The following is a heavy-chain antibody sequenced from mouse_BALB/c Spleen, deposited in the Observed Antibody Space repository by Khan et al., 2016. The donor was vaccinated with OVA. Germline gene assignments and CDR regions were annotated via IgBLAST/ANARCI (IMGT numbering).Heavy chain of an antibody. Sequence: EVELVESGGGLVQPGGSRKLSCAASGFTFSDYGMAWVRQAPGKGPEWVAFISDLAYTIYYADTVTGRFTLSREKAKQPLELELSSLRSEDTALDYCARGGGTAPFAYWGLGTLVTVSA. CDR3: ARGGGTAPFAY. V-gene: IGHV5-15*02. D-gene: IGHD1-2*01. CDR2: ISDLAYTI. CDR1: GFTFSDYG. J-gene: IGHJ3*01.